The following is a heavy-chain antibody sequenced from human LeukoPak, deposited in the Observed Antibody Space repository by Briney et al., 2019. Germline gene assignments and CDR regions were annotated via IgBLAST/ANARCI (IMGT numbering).Heavy chain of an antibody. J-gene: IGHJ3*02. CDR1: GFTFSSYG. Sequence: GGSLRLSCAASGFTFSSYGMHWVRQAPGKGLEWVAVISYDGSNKYYADSVKGRFTISRDNAKNSLYLQMNSLRAEDTAVYYCARRWRNDAFDIWGQGTMVTVSS. CDR3: ARRWRNDAFDI. V-gene: IGHV3-30*03. D-gene: IGHD2-15*01. CDR2: ISYDGSNK.